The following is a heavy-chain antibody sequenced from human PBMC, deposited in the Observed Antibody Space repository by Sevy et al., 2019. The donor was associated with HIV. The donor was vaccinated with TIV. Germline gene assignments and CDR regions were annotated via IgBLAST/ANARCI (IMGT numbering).Heavy chain of an antibody. CDR2: ISSNGGST. Sequence: GGSLRLSCSASGFTFSSYAMHWVRQAPGKGLEYVSAISSNGGSTYHADSVKGRFTISRDNSKNTLYLQMSSLRAEDTAVYYCVKGVYTYYYYYGMDVWGQGTTVTVSS. V-gene: IGHV3-64D*06. CDR3: VKGVYTYYYYYGMDV. J-gene: IGHJ6*02. D-gene: IGHD4-4*01. CDR1: GFTFSSYA.